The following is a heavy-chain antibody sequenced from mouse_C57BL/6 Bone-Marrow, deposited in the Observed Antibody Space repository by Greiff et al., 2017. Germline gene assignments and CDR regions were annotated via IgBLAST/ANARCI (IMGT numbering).Heavy chain of an antibody. D-gene: IGHD1-1*01. CDR2: INPSSGYT. CDR1: GYTFTSYW. V-gene: IGHV1-7*01. Sequence: VQLQQSGAELAKPGASVKLSCKASGYTFTSYWMHWVKQRPGQGLEWIGYINPSSGYTKYNQKFKDKATLTADKSSSTAYMQLSSLTYEDSAVYYCERGGTTVVRYFDVWGTGTTVTVSS. J-gene: IGHJ1*03. CDR3: ERGGTTVVRYFDV.